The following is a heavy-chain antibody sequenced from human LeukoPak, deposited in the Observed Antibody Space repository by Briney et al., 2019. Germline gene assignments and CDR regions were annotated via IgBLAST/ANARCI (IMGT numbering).Heavy chain of an antibody. CDR1: GGSISSSGYY. V-gene: IGHV4-39*01. Sequence: SETLSLTCTVSGGSISSSGYYGGWIRQPPGRGLEWIASIYYSGSTYYNPSLKSRVTISVDTSKNQLSLKLSSLTAADTAVYYCARHEYSGSYYGLSWFDPWGQGTLVTVSS. J-gene: IGHJ5*02. D-gene: IGHD1-26*01. CDR3: ARHEYSGSYYGLSWFDP. CDR2: IYYSGST.